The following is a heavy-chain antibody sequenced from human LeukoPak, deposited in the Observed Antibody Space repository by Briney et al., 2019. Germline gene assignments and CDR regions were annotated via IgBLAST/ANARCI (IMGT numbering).Heavy chain of an antibody. CDR3: ARSLGYCSGGSCYSSWFDP. V-gene: IGHV5-51*01. J-gene: IGHJ5*02. Sequence: HGASLEISWQGSGSIFTSYWIGWGRQLPGKGLERMGIIYPGDSDTRDSPSFQGQATISANKSISTSYLQWSSLKASDTAMYYCARSLGYCSGGSCYSSWFDPWGQGTLVTVSS. CDR2: IYPGDSDT. CDR1: GSIFTSYW. D-gene: IGHD2-15*01.